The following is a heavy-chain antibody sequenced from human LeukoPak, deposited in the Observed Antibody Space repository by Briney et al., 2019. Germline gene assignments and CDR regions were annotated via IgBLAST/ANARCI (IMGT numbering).Heavy chain of an antibody. Sequence: ASVKVSCKASGYTFTSYGISWVRQAPGQGLEWMGWISAYNGNTNYAQKLQGRVTMTTDTSTSTAYMELRSLRSDDTAVYYCARDFVVVVPAAIPRRANWFDPWGQGTLVTVSS. CDR3: ARDFVVVVPAAIPRRANWFDP. CDR2: ISAYNGNT. CDR1: GYTFTSYG. V-gene: IGHV1-18*01. J-gene: IGHJ5*02. D-gene: IGHD2-2*02.